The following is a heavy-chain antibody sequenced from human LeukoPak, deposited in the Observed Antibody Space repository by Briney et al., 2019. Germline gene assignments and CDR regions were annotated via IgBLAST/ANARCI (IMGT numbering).Heavy chain of an antibody. CDR1: GFTFSSYE. J-gene: IGHJ4*02. CDR2: ISSSSSYI. V-gene: IGHV3-21*01. CDR3: ARGAQVVVVPAAAAAVNY. D-gene: IGHD2-2*01. Sequence: GGSLRLSCAASGFTFSSYEMNWVRQAPGEGLEWVSSISSSSSYIYYADSVKGRFTISRDNAKNSLYLQMNSLRAEDTAVYYCARGAQVVVVPAAAAAVNYWGQGTLVTVSS.